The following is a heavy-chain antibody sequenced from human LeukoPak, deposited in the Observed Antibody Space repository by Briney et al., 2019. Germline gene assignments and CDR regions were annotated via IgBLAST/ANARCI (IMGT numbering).Heavy chain of an antibody. CDR1: GGTFSSYA. D-gene: IGHD2-15*01. Sequence: SVKVSCTASGGTFSSYAISWVRQAPGQGLGWMGGFIPIFGTANYAQKFQGRVTITTDESTSTAYMELSSLRSEDTAVYYCARDRSGSSDYWGQGTLVTVSS. CDR2: FIPIFGTA. V-gene: IGHV1-69*05. J-gene: IGHJ4*02. CDR3: ARDRSGSSDY.